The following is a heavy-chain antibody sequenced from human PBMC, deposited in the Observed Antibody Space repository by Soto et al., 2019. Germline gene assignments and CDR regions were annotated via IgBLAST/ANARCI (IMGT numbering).Heavy chain of an antibody. CDR3: ARGGLLPDY. D-gene: IGHD6-19*01. Sequence: PSETLSLTCAVSGGSISSGGYSWSWNRQPPGKGLEWIGYIYHSGRTYYNPSLKSRVTISVDRSKNQFSLKLSSVTAADTAVYYCARGGLLPDYWGQGTLVTVSS. CDR1: GGSISSGGYS. CDR2: IYHSGRT. J-gene: IGHJ4*02. V-gene: IGHV4-30-2*01.